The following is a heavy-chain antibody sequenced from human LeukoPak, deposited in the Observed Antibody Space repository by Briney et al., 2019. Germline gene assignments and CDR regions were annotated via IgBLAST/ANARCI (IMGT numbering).Heavy chain of an antibody. Sequence: SVKVSCKASGYTFTGYYIHWVRQAPGQGLECVGWINPNSGGTNYAQKFQGRVTMTRDTSISTAYMELSRLRSDDTAVYYCARGGSGSYFSWLDPWGQGTLVTVSS. V-gene: IGHV1-2*02. CDR3: ARGGSGSYFSWLDP. CDR2: INPNSGGT. D-gene: IGHD3-10*01. CDR1: GYTFTGYY. J-gene: IGHJ5*02.